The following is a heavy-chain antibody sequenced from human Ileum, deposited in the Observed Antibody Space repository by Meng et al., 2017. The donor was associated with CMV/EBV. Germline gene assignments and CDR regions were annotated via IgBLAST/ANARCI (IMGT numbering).Heavy chain of an antibody. CDR3: AKEHTAHHPFQYYYYYYGMDV. CDR1: GFTFSNYW. J-gene: IGHJ6*02. Sequence: GGSLRLSCASSGFTFSNYWMSWVRQAPGKGLEWVSAISGSGGSTYYADSVTGRFTISRDNSKNTLYLQMNSLRAEDTAVYYCAKEHTAHHPFQYYYYYYGMDVWGQGTTVTVSS. D-gene: IGHD5-18*01. V-gene: IGHV3-23*01. CDR2: ISGSGGST.